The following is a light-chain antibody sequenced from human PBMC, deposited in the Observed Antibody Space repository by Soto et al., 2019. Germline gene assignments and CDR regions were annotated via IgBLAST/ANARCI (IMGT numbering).Light chain of an antibody. CDR1: QNVTSTY. Sequence: VLTQSPGTLSLSPGERASLSCRASQNVTSTYLAWYQQRPGQPPRLLIYAAFSRATGVPDRFSASGSGTEFTLTITRLEPEDFAVYYCQQYHNWPPLTFGGGTKVEIK. V-gene: IGKV3-20*01. CDR3: QQYHNWPPLT. CDR2: AAF. J-gene: IGKJ4*01.